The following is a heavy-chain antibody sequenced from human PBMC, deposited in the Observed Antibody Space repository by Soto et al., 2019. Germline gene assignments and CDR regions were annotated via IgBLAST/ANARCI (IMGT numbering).Heavy chain of an antibody. V-gene: IGHV3-7*01. D-gene: IGHD2-2*01. CDR3: ATAISSPFSNFDY. Sequence: EVQLVQSGGDLVQPGGSLRLSCVASGFTFSTYWMTWVRQAPGMGLEWVAGIKEAGSEEVYVDSVKGRFIISRDNAKTSLYLQLNSLRAEDTAVYYCATAISSPFSNFDYWGQGSLVTVSS. J-gene: IGHJ4*02. CDR2: IKEAGSEE. CDR1: GFTFSTYW.